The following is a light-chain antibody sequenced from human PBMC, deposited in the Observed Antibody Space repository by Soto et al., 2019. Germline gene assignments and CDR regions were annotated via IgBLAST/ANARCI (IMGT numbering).Light chain of an antibody. Sequence: EIVLTQSPATLSLSPGERATLSCRASQSVSSYLAWYQKKPGQAPRLLIYDASNRATGIPARFSGSGSGTDFTLTISSLEPEDFAVYYCQQRSNWPPVTFGGGTNVDIK. CDR2: DAS. CDR3: QQRSNWPPVT. V-gene: IGKV3-11*01. J-gene: IGKJ4*01. CDR1: QSVSSY.